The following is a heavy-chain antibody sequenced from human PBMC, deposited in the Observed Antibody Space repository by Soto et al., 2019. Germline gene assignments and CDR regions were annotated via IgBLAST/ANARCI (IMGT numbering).Heavy chain of an antibody. J-gene: IGHJ6*02. Sequence: ASVKVSCKASGYTFTSYGISWVRQAPGQGLEWMGWISAYNGNTNYAQKLQGRVTISVDTSKNQFSLKLSSVTAADTAVYYCARDTANTYYYYGMDVWGQGTTVTVSS. CDR1: GYTFTSYG. CDR3: ARDTANTYYYYGMDV. V-gene: IGHV1-18*01. D-gene: IGHD5-18*01. CDR2: ISAYNGNT.